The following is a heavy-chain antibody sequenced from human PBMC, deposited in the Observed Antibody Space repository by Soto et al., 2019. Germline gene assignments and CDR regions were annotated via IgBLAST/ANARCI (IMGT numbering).Heavy chain of an antibody. CDR1: GFTFDDYA. Sequence: GGSLRLSCAASGFTFDDYAMHWVRQAPGKGLEWVSGISWNSGSIAYADSVKGRFTISRDNAKNSLYLQMNSLRAEDTALYYCAKAGDVRLYYFDYGGQGTLVTVSS. V-gene: IGHV3-9*01. CDR3: AKAGDVRLYYFDY. D-gene: IGHD7-27*01. J-gene: IGHJ4*02. CDR2: ISWNSGSI.